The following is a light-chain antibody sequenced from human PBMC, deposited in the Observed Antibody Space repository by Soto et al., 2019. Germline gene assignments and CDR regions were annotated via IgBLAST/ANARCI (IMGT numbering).Light chain of an antibody. J-gene: IGKJ4*01. CDR3: QQYDNWPPLT. CDR2: GAP. V-gene: IGKV3-15*01. CDR1: QSVSSN. Sequence: ETVMTQSPATLSLSPGERATLSCRASQSVSSNLAWYQQKPGQAPRLLIYGAPTRATGVPARFSGSGSGTEFTLTISTLQSEDFAVYYCQQYDNWPPLTFGGGTKVDIK.